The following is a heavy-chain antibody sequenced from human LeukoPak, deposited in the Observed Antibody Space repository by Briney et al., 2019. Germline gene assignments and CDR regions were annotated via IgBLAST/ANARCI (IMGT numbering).Heavy chain of an antibody. CDR1: GGSFSGYY. J-gene: IGHJ6*03. D-gene: IGHD3-10*01. V-gene: IGHV4-34*01. Sequence: PSETLSLTCAVHGGSFSGYYWSWIRQPPGKGLEWIGEINHSGSTNYNPSLKSRVTISVDTSKNQFSLKLSSVTAADTAVYYCARLRGVTNIYYYYMDVWGKGTTVTVSS. CDR3: ARLRGVTNIYYYYMDV. CDR2: INHSGST.